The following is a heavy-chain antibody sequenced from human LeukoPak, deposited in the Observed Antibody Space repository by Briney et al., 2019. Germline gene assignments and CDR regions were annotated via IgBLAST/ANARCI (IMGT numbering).Heavy chain of an antibody. J-gene: IGHJ5*02. D-gene: IGHD2-2*01. CDR1: GYSFTSYW. Sequence: GESLKISCKGSGYSFTSYWIGWVRQMPGKGLEWMGIIYPGGSDTRYSPSFQGQVTISADKSISTAYLQWSSLKASDTAMYYCARGGLDIVVVPAAQNWFDPWGQGTLVTVSS. V-gene: IGHV5-51*01. CDR2: IYPGGSDT. CDR3: ARGGLDIVVVPAAQNWFDP.